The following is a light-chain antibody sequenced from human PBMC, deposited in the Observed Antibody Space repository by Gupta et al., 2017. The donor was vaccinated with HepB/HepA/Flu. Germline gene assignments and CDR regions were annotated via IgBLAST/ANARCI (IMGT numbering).Light chain of an antibody. CDR1: QSVLHSSNNKNY. CDR2: CAS. Sequence: DIVMTQSPDSLAVSPGERATINCKSSQSVLHSSNNKNYLAWYHQKSGQPPKLLIYCASTRESGVPDRFSGSGSGTDFTLTISSLQAEDVAVYYCQQYYSTPYTFGQGTKLEIK. V-gene: IGKV4-1*01. CDR3: QQYYSTPYT. J-gene: IGKJ2*01.